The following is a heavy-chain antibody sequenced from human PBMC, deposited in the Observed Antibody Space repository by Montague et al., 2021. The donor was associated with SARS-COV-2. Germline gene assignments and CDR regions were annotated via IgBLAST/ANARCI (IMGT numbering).Heavy chain of an antibody. Sequence: TQSLTCTVSGGSISSGGYYWSWIRQHPGKGLEWIGYIYYSGSTYYNPSPKSRVTISVDTSKNQFSLKLSSVTAADTAVYYCARAATITMIVVVIDAFDIWGQGTMVTVSS. CDR3: ARAATITMIVVVIDAFDI. CDR2: IYYSGST. D-gene: IGHD3-22*01. V-gene: IGHV4-31*03. J-gene: IGHJ3*02. CDR1: GGSISSGGYY.